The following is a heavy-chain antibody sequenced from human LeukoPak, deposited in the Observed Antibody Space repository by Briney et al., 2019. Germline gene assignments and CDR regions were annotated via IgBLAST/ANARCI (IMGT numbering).Heavy chain of an antibody. Sequence: GGSLTLVCAPYGFTVSRNHMGGGRRATGKGLEWVSVLDSGSKTYYAESVKGGFITSRDKSKNTLYLQMNSLRSDDTAVYYCARDRHCAGACPPGNFQHWGQGTLVMVSS. CDR1: GFTVSRNH. J-gene: IGHJ1*01. V-gene: IGHV3-66*01. D-gene: IGHD2-21*02. CDR3: ARDRHCAGACPPGNFQH. CDR2: LDSGSKT.